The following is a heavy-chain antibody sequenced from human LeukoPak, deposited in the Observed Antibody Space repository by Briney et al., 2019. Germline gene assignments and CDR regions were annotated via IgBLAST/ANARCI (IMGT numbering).Heavy chain of an antibody. V-gene: IGHV1-2*02. CDR2: INTNSGGT. D-gene: IGHD2-2*01. CDR3: ARKVAESAAAREDY. Sequence: ASLKVSCKASGYTFTGYYMHWVRQAPGQGLEWMGWINTNSGGTNYEQKFQGRVTMTRDTSISTAYMELSRLRSDDTAGQYCARKVAESAAAREDYWGQGTLVTVSS. J-gene: IGHJ4*02. CDR1: GYTFTGYY.